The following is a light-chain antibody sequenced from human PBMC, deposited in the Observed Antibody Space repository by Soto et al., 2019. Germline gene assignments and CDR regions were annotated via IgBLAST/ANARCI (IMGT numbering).Light chain of an antibody. CDR3: GTWDSSLSVYV. CDR2: DNN. Sequence: QSALTQPPSVSAAPGQKITISCSGSSSNIGINYVSWFQHLPGTAPKLLMYDNNKRPSGIPDRFSGSKSGTSATLGITGLQTGDEADYYCGTWDSSLSVYVFGTGTKVTVL. V-gene: IGLV1-51*01. CDR1: SSNIGINY. J-gene: IGLJ1*01.